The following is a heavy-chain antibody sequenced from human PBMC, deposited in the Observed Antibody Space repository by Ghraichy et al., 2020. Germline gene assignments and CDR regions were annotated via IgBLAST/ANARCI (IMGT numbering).Heavy chain of an antibody. J-gene: IGHJ6*03. V-gene: IGHV4-39*01. D-gene: IGHD3-3*01. CDR3: ARHGADFWSGYYLPYYYYYMDV. CDR2: IYYSGST. CDR1: GGSISSSSYY. Sequence: SETLSLTCTVSGGSISSSSYYWGWIRQPPGKGLEWIGSIYYSGSTYYNPSLKSRVTISVDTSKNQFSLKLSSVTAADTAVYYCARHGADFWSGYYLPYYYYYMDVWGKGTTVTVSS.